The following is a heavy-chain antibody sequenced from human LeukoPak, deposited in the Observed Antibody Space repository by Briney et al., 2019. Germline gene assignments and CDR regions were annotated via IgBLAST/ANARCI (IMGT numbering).Heavy chain of an antibody. D-gene: IGHD3/OR15-3a*01. V-gene: IGHV1-8*03. J-gene: IGHJ3*01. CDR1: GYSFTTFH. CDR2: VNPDNGNT. CDR3: ARRGLVAGIYDLVYGFDL. Sequence: ASVKASCKAAGYSFTTFHMNWVRQAPGQGPEWMGWVNPDNGNTGFAQKFQGRVTITQNSSVTTVYMELSSLTSEDTAVYYCARRGLVAGIYDLVYGFDLWGQGTMVTVSS.